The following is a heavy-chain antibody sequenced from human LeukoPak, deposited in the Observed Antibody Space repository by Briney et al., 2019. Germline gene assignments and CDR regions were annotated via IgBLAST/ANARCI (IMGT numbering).Heavy chain of an antibody. V-gene: IGHV1-69*01. CDR1: GGTFSSYA. CDR3: AVTEPVPAAISRRFDP. Sequence: SVKVSCKASGGTFSSYAISWVRQAPGQGLEWMGGIIPIFGTANYAQKFQGRVMITADESTSTAYMELSSLRSEDTAVYYCAVTEPVPAAISRRFDPWGQGTLVTVSS. CDR2: IIPIFGTA. D-gene: IGHD2-2*02. J-gene: IGHJ5*02.